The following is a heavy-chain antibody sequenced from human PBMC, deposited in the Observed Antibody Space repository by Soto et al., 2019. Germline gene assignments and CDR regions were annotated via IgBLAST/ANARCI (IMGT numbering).Heavy chain of an antibody. J-gene: IGHJ6*02. CDR2: MFYSGNT. CDR1: GGSISSSGHY. CDR3: ARGHSMTTVTHDYYYGMDV. V-gene: IGHV4-39*01. D-gene: IGHD4-17*01. Sequence: SETLSLTCTVSGGSISSSGHYWGWIRQPPGKGLEWIGSMFYSGNTNYNPSLKSRVTISVDTSKNQLSLKMSSVTAADTAVYYCARGHSMTTVTHDYYYGMDVWGQGTTVTVSS.